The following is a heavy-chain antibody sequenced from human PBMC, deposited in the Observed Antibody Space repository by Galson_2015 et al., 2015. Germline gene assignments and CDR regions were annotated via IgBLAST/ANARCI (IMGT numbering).Heavy chain of an antibody. CDR1: GFSFSTSGVG. J-gene: IGHJ3*02. V-gene: IGHV2-5*01. CDR3: AHAAKRHWLNGAFEI. Sequence: PALVKPTQTLTLTCTFSGFSFSTSGVGVAWIRQPPGKALEWLALIYWNDDKRYSPSLKSRLTITKDTSKNKVVLTVTNMDPVDTATYYCAHAAKRHWLNGAFEISGQGTMVPVSS. CDR2: IYWNDDK. D-gene: IGHD6-19*01.